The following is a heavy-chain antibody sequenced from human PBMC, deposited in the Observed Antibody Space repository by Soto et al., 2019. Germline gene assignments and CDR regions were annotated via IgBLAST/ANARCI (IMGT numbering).Heavy chain of an antibody. D-gene: IGHD6-13*01. CDR3: ASWAPFSSWYYYGMDV. CDR1: GFTFSSYS. CDR2: ISSSSSTI. Sequence: EVQLVESGGGLVQPGGSLRLSCAASGFTFSSYSMNWVRQAPGKGLEWVSYISSSSSTIYYADSVKGRFTISRDNAKNSLYLQMNSLRDEDTAVYYCASWAPFSSWYYYGMDVWGQGTTVTVSS. J-gene: IGHJ6*02. V-gene: IGHV3-48*02.